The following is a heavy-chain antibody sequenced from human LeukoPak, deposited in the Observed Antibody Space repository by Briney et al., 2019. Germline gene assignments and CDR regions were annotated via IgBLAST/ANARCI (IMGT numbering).Heavy chain of an antibody. J-gene: IGHJ3*02. Sequence: SQTLSLTCAISGDSVSSNSAAWNWIRQSPSRGLEWLGRTYYRSKWYNDYAVSVKSRITINPDTSKNQFSLQLNSVTPEDTAVYYCARLVGSGWYWPGGAFDIWGQGTMVTVSS. D-gene: IGHD6-19*01. V-gene: IGHV6-1*01. CDR1: GDSVSSNSAA. CDR3: ARLVGSGWYWPGGAFDI. CDR2: TYYRSKWYN.